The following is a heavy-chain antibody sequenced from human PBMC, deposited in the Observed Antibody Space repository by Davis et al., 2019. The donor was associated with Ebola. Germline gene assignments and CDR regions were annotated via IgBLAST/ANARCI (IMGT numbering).Heavy chain of an antibody. CDR1: GGSFSSYY. D-gene: IGHD6-13*01. CDR2: INHSGST. Sequence: PSETLSLTCAVYGGSFSSYYWSWIRQPPGKGLEWIGEINHSGSTNYNPSLKSRVTISVDTSKNQFSLKLSSVTAADTAVYYCAIPESGQQLDHHDAFDIWGQGTMVTVSS. CDR3: AIPESGQQLDHHDAFDI. V-gene: IGHV4-34*01. J-gene: IGHJ3*02.